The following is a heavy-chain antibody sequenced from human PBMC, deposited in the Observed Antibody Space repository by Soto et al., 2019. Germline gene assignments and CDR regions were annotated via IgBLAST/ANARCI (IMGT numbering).Heavy chain of an antibody. V-gene: IGHV5-10-1*01. D-gene: IGHD6-13*01. Sequence: GESLKISCKDYGYIFTNYWITWVRQMPGKGLEWMGRIDASDSYTNYSPSYQGHVTISADKSITTAYLQWSSLKASDTAMYYCARHRIAADIFDVWGQGTMVTVSS. J-gene: IGHJ3*01. CDR2: IDASDSYT. CDR3: ARHRIAADIFDV. CDR1: GYIFTNYW.